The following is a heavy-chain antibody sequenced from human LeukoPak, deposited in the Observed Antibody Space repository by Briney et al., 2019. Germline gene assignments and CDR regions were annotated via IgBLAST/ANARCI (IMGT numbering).Heavy chain of an antibody. V-gene: IGHV1-69*13. Sequence: GASVKVSCKASGGTFSSYAISWVRQAPGQGLEWMGGIIPIFGTANYAQKFQGRVTITADESTSTAYMELSSLRSEDTAVYYCARNVVVPAAREVPYYYYYGMDVWGQGTTVTVSS. CDR3: ARNVVVPAAREVPYYYYYGMDV. J-gene: IGHJ6*02. D-gene: IGHD2-2*01. CDR2: IIPIFGTA. CDR1: GGTFSSYA.